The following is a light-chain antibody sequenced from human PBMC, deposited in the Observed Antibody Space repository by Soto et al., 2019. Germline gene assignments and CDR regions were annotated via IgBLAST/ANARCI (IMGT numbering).Light chain of an antibody. J-gene: IGLJ2*01. CDR2: DVT. CDR1: NDDIGDYNY. Sequence: QSVLTQPASVSGSPGQSITISSTGSNDDIGDYNYVSWYQQHPGKAPKLMIYDVTNRPSGVSDRFSGSKSGNTASLTISGLQAEDESDYYCSSYRSGATPYVIFGGGTQLTVL. V-gene: IGLV2-14*03. CDR3: SSYRSGATPYVI.